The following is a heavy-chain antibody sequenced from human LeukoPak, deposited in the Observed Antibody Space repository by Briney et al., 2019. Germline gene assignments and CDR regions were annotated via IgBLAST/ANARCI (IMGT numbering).Heavy chain of an antibody. CDR2: LYYSGSS. J-gene: IGHJ5*02. CDR1: GDSISSSNSY. V-gene: IGHV4-39*07. CDR3: ARATFLPLGWGFWFDP. D-gene: IGHD2/OR15-2a*01. Sequence: SETLSLTCTVSGDSISSSNSYRGWIRQPPGKGLEWIESLYYSGSSYYNPSLKSRVTISVDTSKNQFSLKLSSVTAADTAVYYCARATFLPLGWGFWFDPWGQGTLVTVSS.